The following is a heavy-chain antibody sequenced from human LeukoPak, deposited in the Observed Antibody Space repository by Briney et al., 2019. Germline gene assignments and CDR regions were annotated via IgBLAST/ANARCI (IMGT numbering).Heavy chain of an antibody. J-gene: IGHJ4*02. CDR2: ISGDGGST. Sequence: GSLRLSCAASGFTFDAYAMHWVRQGPGKGLEWVSLISGDGGSTYYADSVKGRFTISRDNSKKSLYLQMNSLKTEDTALYYCAKLDDRIAVAGSLGRWGQGTLVTVSS. D-gene: IGHD6-19*01. V-gene: IGHV3-43*02. CDR1: GFTFDAYA. CDR3: AKLDDRIAVAGSLGR.